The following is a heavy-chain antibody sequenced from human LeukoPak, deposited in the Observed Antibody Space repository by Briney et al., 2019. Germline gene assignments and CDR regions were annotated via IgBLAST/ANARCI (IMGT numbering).Heavy chain of an antibody. Sequence: GGSLRLSCAASGFTFSSYWMSWVRQAPGKGLEWVANIKQDGSEKYYVDSVKGRFTISRDNAKNSLYLQMNSLRAEDTAVYYCARDNFYCGGDCPDWELGSLGAAFDIWGQGTMATVSS. CDR3: ARDNFYCGGDCPDWELGSLGAAFDI. J-gene: IGHJ3*02. V-gene: IGHV3-7*01. CDR2: IKQDGSEK. D-gene: IGHD2-21*01. CDR1: GFTFSSYW.